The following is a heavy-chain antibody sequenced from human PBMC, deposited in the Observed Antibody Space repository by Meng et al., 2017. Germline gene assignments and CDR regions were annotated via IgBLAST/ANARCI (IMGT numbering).Heavy chain of an antibody. J-gene: IGHJ4*02. Sequence: GESLKISCAASGFTFSSYSMNWVRQAPGKGLEWVSSISSSSSYIYYADSVKGRFTISRDNAKNSQYLQMNSLRAEDTAVYYCARDPAYYDSSGYYDYWGQGTLVTVSS. CDR2: ISSSSSYI. CDR3: ARDPAYYDSSGYYDY. D-gene: IGHD3-22*01. V-gene: IGHV3-21*01. CDR1: GFTFSSYS.